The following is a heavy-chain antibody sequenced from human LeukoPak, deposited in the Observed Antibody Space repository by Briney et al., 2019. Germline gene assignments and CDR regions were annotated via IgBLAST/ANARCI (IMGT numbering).Heavy chain of an antibody. Sequence: ASVKVSCKVSGYTLTELAIHWVRQAPGKGLEWMGGFDPEDVETIYAQKFQGRVTMTEDTYTDTAYMELCSLRSEDTAVYYCATYSGYAAYWGQGTLVSVSS. J-gene: IGHJ4*02. D-gene: IGHD5-12*01. V-gene: IGHV1-24*01. CDR3: ATYSGYAAY. CDR2: FDPEDVET. CDR1: GYTLTELA.